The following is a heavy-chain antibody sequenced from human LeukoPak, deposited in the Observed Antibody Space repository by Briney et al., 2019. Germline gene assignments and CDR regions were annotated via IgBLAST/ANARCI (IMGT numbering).Heavy chain of an antibody. J-gene: IGHJ6*02. D-gene: IGHD3-16*01. Sequence: GGSLRLSCAASGFIFNNYVMNWVRQAPGKGLEWVSSISGSGVHTYYADSVKGRFTISRDNSKNTLYLQMNSLRAEDTAVYYCARFRGYGMDVWGQGTTVTVSS. CDR1: GFIFNNYV. CDR3: ARFRGYGMDV. V-gene: IGHV3-23*01. CDR2: ISGSGVHT.